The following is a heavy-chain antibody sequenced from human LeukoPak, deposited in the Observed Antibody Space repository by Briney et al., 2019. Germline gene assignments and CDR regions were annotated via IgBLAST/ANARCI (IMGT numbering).Heavy chain of an antibody. CDR1: GYSLTAFY. Sequence: ASVKVSCKASGYSLTAFYIHWVRQAPGQGLEGMGWIHPRSGETNYAYKFRGRVTMTRDTSISTTYMDLGSLGSDDTAVYYCARDGEYGTGSYYRGCFDYWGQGTLVTVSS. CDR3: ARDGEYGTGSYYRGCFDY. CDR2: IHPRSGET. V-gene: IGHV1-2*02. J-gene: IGHJ4*02. D-gene: IGHD3-10*01.